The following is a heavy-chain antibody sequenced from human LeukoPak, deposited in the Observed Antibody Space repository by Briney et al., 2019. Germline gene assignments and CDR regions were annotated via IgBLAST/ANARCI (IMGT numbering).Heavy chain of an antibody. CDR1: GFTFSNCG. Sequence: GGSLRLSCAASGFTFSNCGMYWVRQAPGKGLEWVSSISSSSPYIYYADSLKGRFTISRGNAKNSLYLQMNSLRAEDTAVYYCAKASSTDYWGQGTLVTVSS. CDR2: ISSSSPYI. J-gene: IGHJ4*02. CDR3: AKASSTDY. V-gene: IGHV3-21*04.